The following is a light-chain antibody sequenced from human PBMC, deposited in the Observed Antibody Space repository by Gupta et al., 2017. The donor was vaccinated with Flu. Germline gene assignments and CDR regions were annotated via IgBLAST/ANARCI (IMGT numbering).Light chain of an antibody. Sequence: SPSSLSAFVGDRVTITCRASQSVGKYFNWYQQKPGKAPKLLIYAASTLQGGVPSRFSGSGSGTDFTLTISGLQPEDFATYYWQQSYRTFTFGGGTKVEIK. CDR1: QSVGKY. V-gene: IGKV1-39*01. CDR2: AAS. J-gene: IGKJ4*01. CDR3: QQSYRTFT.